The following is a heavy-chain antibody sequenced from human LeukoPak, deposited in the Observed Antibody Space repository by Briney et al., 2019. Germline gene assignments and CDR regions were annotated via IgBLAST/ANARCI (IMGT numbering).Heavy chain of an antibody. Sequence: GGSLRLSCAASGFTFSNYALHWVRQAPGKGLEYVSAISINGDNTYYANSVKGRFTISRDNSKNTLYLQMSSLRAEDMAVYYCARVLRDISGYYDYWGQGTLVTVSS. D-gene: IGHD3-22*01. CDR3: ARVLRDISGYYDY. J-gene: IGHJ4*02. V-gene: IGHV3-64*01. CDR1: GFTFSNYA. CDR2: ISINGDNT.